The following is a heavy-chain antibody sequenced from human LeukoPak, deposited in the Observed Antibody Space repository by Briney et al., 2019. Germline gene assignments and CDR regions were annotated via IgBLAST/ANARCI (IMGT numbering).Heavy chain of an antibody. Sequence: PGGSLRLSCAASGFTFSSYAMHWVRQAPGKGLEYVSAISSNGGSTYYANSVKGRFTISRDNSKNTLYLQMGSLRAEDMAVYYCARDRRSRLTMDYYYYGVDVWGQGTTVTVSS. D-gene: IGHD2-2*01. CDR3: ARDRRSRLTMDYYYYGVDV. J-gene: IGHJ6*02. CDR2: ISSNGGST. CDR1: GFTFSSYA. V-gene: IGHV3-64*01.